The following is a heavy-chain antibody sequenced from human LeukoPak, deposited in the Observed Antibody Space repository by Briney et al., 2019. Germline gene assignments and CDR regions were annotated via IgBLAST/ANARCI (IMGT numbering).Heavy chain of an antibody. CDR3: ARAWTSAGRFDF. CDR2: IYYSGGT. J-gene: IGHJ4*02. Sequence: SQTLSLTYTVSGDSIGDGDYYWSWIRQPPGKGLEWLGYIYYSGGTYYNPSLKSRLTISVDTSRNQFSLKLSSVTAADTAVYYCARAWTSAGRFDFWGQGTLVPVSS. D-gene: IGHD6-13*01. V-gene: IGHV4-30-4*01. CDR1: GDSIGDGDYY.